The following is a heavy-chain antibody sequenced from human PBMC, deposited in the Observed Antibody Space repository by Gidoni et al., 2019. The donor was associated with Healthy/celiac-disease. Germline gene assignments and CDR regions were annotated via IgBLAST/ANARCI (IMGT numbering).Heavy chain of an antibody. CDR1: GGSLSSSRYY. Sequence: QLQLQESGPGPVTPSETLSLTCTVSGGSLSSSRYYWGWLRQPPGKGLEWIGSIYYSGSTYYNPSLKGQVTISVDTSKNQFSLKLSSVTAADTAVYYCARHVSSGWQYYFDYWGQGTLVTVSS. V-gene: IGHV4-39*01. CDR3: ARHVSSGWQYYFDY. J-gene: IGHJ4*02. CDR2: IYYSGST. D-gene: IGHD6-19*01.